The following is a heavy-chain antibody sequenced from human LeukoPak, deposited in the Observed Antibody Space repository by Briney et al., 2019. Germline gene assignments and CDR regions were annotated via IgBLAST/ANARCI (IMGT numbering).Heavy chain of an antibody. D-gene: IGHD5-18*01. CDR2: ISSTSSYI. J-gene: IGHJ4*02. CDR1: ELTVSRYT. Sequence: GGSKRLSCAASELTVSRYTMSWVSPAPGKGREWVSSISSTSSYISYADSVKGLFSISRDNGENSLYLQMNSLRAEDTAVYYCTTLRKRYTYDRDSWGQGTLVTVSS. V-gene: IGHV3-21*01. CDR3: TTLRKRYTYDRDS.